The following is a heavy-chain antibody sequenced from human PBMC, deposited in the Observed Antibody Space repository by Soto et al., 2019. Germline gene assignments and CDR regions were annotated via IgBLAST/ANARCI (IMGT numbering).Heavy chain of an antibody. CDR3: AKDLTRQLAYWLDP. CDR2: INAHSGGT. Sequence: ASVKVSCKASGFSFTGYYIHWLRQAPGQGLEWMGWINAHSGGTEYAQKFQGRVTLTRDTSISTAYMTLSSLRSDDTAIYYCAKDLTRQLAYWLDPWGQGTQVTV. CDR1: GFSFTGYY. V-gene: IGHV1-2*02. D-gene: IGHD6-6*01. J-gene: IGHJ5*02.